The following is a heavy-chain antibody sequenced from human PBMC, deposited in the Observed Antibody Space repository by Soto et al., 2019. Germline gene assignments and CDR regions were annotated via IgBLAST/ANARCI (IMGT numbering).Heavy chain of an antibody. CDR3: SRSEVGDYMDV. D-gene: IGHD3-3*01. Sequence: QAQLEQSGAEVKEPGASVKVSCKASENTFTNYDIIWVRQAPGQGLEWMGWLNPNNGNTGYAPKFRGRVTMTRDPSKRTAFMEMSSLRAEDTAAYYCSRSEVGDYMDVWGKGTTVTVSS. V-gene: IGHV1-8*01. CDR2: LNPNNGNT. CDR1: ENTFTNYD. J-gene: IGHJ6*03.